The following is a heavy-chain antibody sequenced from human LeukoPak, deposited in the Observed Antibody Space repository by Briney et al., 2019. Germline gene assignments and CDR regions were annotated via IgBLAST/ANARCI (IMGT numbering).Heavy chain of an antibody. CDR1: GFTFSSYA. Sequence: PGGSLRLSCAASGFTFSSYAMSWVRQAPGKGLEWVSAISGSGGSTYYADSVKGRFTISRDNSKNTLYLQMNSLRAEDTAVYYCAKMGGSGSYYNVISDWFGPWGQGTLVTVSS. CDR2: ISGSGGST. D-gene: IGHD3-10*01. CDR3: AKMGGSGSYYNVISDWFGP. V-gene: IGHV3-23*01. J-gene: IGHJ5*02.